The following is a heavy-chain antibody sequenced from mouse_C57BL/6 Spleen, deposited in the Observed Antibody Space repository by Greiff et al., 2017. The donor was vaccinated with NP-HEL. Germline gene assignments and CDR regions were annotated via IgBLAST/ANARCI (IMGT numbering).Heavy chain of an antibody. CDR3: VMEYDYDEAWFAY. D-gene: IGHD2-4*01. J-gene: IGHJ3*01. CDR1: GFTFNTYA. CDR2: IRSKSSNYAT. V-gene: IGHV10-3*01. Sequence: VQLKESGGGLVQPKGSLKLSCAASGFTFNTYAMHWVRQAPGKGLEWVACIRSKSSNYATYYADSVKDRFTISRDDSQSMLYLQMNNLKTEDTAMYYCVMEYDYDEAWFAYWGQGTLVTVSA.